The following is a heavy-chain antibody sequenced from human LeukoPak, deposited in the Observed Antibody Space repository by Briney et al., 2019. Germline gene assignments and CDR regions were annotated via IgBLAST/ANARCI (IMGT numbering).Heavy chain of an antibody. D-gene: IGHD3-9*01. V-gene: IGHV3-23*01. CDR3: ATLIAYDILTGQQFDP. CDR2: TSGSGGST. CDR1: GFTFSSYV. J-gene: IGHJ5*02. Sequence: PGGSLRLSCAASGFTFSSYVMSWVRQAPWKELEWVSATSGSGGSTYYADSVKGRFTISRDNSKNTLYLQMNSLRAEDTAVYYCATLIAYDILTGQQFDPWGQGTLVTVSS.